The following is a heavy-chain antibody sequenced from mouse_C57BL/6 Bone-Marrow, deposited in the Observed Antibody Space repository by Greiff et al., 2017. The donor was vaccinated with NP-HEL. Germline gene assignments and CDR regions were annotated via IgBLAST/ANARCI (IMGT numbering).Heavy chain of an antibody. J-gene: IGHJ1*03. CDR1: GFNIKDDY. Sequence: EVQLKESGAELVRPGASVKLSCTASGFNIKDDYMHWVKQRPEQGLEWIGWIDPENGDTEYASKFQGKATITADTSSNTAYLQLSSLTSEDTAVYYCTTGWDEDWYFDVWGTGTTVTVSS. CDR3: TTGWDEDWYFDV. V-gene: IGHV14-4*01. CDR2: IDPENGDT. D-gene: IGHD4-1*01.